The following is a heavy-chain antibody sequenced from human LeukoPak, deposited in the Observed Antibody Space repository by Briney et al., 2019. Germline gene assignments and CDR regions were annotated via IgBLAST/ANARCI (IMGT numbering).Heavy chain of an antibody. J-gene: IGHJ4*02. Sequence: GGSLRLSCAASGFVFSTYWMTWVRQAPGKGLEWVAIINLDGTEEHYVDSSLKGRFTISRDNAKNSLYLQMTGLRVEDTAVYYCASGRHDFLHWGQGTLVTVSS. V-gene: IGHV3-7*01. D-gene: IGHD3/OR15-3a*01. CDR2: INLDGTEE. CDR3: ASGRHDFLH. CDR1: GFVFSTYW.